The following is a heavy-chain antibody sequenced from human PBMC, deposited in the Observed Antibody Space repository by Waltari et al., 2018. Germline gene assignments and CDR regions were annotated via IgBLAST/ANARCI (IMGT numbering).Heavy chain of an antibody. V-gene: IGHV4-4*02. Sequence: QVQLQESGPGLVKPSGTLSLTCAVSGGSIRSSNWWSWVRQPPGKGLAWIGEIYHSGSTNYNPSLKSRVTISVDKSKNQFSLKLSSVTAADTAVYYCARYQGSGYSGYDFALDYWGQGTLVTVSS. D-gene: IGHD5-12*01. CDR3: ARYQGSGYSGYDFALDY. CDR1: GGSIRSSNW. J-gene: IGHJ4*02. CDR2: IYHSGST.